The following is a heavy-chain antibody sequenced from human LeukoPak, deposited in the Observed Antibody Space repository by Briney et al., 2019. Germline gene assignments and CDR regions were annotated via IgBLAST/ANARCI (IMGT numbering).Heavy chain of an antibody. CDR3: ARGYCSSTSCYTSYYYYGMDV. CDR2: IWYDGSNK. V-gene: IGHV3-33*01. CDR1: GFTFSSYG. J-gene: IGHJ6*02. Sequence: GGSLRLSSAASGFTFSSYGMHWVRQAPGKGLEWVAVIWYDGSNKYYADSVKGRFTISRDNSKNTLYLQMNSLRAEDTAVYYCARGYCSSTSCYTSYYYYGMDVWGQGTTVTVSS. D-gene: IGHD2-2*02.